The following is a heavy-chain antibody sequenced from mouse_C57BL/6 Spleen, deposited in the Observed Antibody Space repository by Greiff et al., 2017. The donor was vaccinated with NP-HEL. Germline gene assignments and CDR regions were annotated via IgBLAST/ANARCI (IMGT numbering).Heavy chain of an antibody. D-gene: IGHD1-1*01. CDR2: IWWDDDK. Sequence: QVQLKESGPGILQPSQTLSLTCSSSGFSLSTFGMGVGWIRQPSGKGLEWLAHIWWDDDKYYNPALKSRLIISKDTSKNHVFLKIANVDTADTATYYCARRRNYYGSSYGYFDVWGTGTTVTVSS. CDR3: ARRRNYYGSSYGYFDV. V-gene: IGHV8-8*01. J-gene: IGHJ1*03. CDR1: GFSLSTFGMG.